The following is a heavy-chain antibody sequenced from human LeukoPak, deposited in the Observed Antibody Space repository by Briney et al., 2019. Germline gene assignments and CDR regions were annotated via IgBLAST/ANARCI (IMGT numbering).Heavy chain of an antibody. CDR1: GGSFSGYY. CDR2: IYTSGST. CDR3: ARGGVDWTFDY. J-gene: IGHJ4*02. Sequence: PSETRSLTCAFYGGSFSGYYWSWIRQPAGKGLEWIGHIYTSGSTNYNPSLKSRVTMSVDTSKNQFSLNLSSVTAADTAVYYCARGGVDWTFDYWGQGTLVTVSS. D-gene: IGHD2-21*02. V-gene: IGHV4-59*10.